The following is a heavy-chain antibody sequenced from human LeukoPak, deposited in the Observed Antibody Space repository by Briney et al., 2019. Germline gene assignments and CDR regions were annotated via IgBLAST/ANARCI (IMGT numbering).Heavy chain of an antibody. Sequence: SETLSLTCTVSGGSFSSGSYYWNWIRQPPGKGLECIGYIYYSGSTNYNPSLKSRVTMSVDTSKNQFSLELRFVTTADTAVYYCARDVRQQLVPGFDPWGQGILVTVSS. CDR2: IYYSGST. D-gene: IGHD6-13*01. CDR1: GGSFSSGSYY. J-gene: IGHJ5*02. CDR3: ARDVRQQLVPGFDP. V-gene: IGHV4-61*01.